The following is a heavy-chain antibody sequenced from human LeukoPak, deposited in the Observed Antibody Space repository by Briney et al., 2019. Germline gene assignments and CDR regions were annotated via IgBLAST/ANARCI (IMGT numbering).Heavy chain of an antibody. Sequence: PSETLCLTCAVYGGSFSGYYWSWIRQPPGKGLGWIGEINHSGSTNYNPSLKSRVTISVDTSKNQFSLKLSSVTAADTAVYYCARHRRVYYYDSSGYSFDPWGQGTLVTVSS. CDR3: ARHRRVYYYDSSGYSFDP. V-gene: IGHV4-34*01. CDR1: GGSFSGYY. D-gene: IGHD3-22*01. CDR2: INHSGST. J-gene: IGHJ5*02.